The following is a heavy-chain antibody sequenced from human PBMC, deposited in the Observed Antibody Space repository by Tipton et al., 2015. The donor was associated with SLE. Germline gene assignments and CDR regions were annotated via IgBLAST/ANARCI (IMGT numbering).Heavy chain of an antibody. CDR3: ATESYSSSWSRDYYYMDV. CDR1: GFTFDDYT. V-gene: IGHV3-43*01. D-gene: IGHD6-13*01. Sequence: SLRLSCAASGFTFDDYTMHWVRQAPGKGLEWVSLISWDGGSTYYADSVKGRFTISRDNSKNTLYLQMNSLRAEDTAVYYCATESYSSSWSRDYYYMDVWGKGTTVTVSS. J-gene: IGHJ6*03. CDR2: ISWDGGST.